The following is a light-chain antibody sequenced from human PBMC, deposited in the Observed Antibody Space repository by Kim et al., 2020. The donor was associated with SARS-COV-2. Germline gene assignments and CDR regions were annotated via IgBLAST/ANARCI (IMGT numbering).Light chain of an antibody. J-gene: IGKJ4*01. Sequence: RSSYLGDRVTVTYRASKRIDSSLAWYQQKPGKAPKVLIYDASSLASGVPSRFSGSGSGTEFTRTSSNLQPDDFGTYYGQQYNTNFGGGTKLE. V-gene: IGKV1-5*01. CDR2: DAS. CDR3: QQYNTN. CDR1: KRIDSS.